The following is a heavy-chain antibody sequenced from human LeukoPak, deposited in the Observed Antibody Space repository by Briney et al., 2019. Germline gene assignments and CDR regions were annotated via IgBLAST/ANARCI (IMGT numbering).Heavy chain of an antibody. V-gene: IGHV3-30*18. CDR1: GFTFTSSA. CDR2: ISNGGSV. CDR3: AKDRASAGVSGVFHS. D-gene: IGHD5/OR15-5a*01. J-gene: IGHJ4*02. Sequence: GGSLRLSCAASGFTFTSSAIHWVRQAPGKGLEWVAVISNGGSVYADSVKGRFTVTRDNSKNTVHLQMNSLRTDDTALYYCAKDRASAGVSGVFHSCGQGTLVTVSS.